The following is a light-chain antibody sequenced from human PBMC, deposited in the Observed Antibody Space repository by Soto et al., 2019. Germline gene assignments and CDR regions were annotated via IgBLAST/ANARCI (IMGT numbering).Light chain of an antibody. CDR1: QSIGTW. CDR3: HQYNTYHT. Sequence: DIQLTQSPSTLSASVGDRVTITCRASQSIGTWLAWYQQKPGKAPNLLIYKASSLESGVPSRFSGSGSGTEFTLTISSLQPDDYATYFCHQYNTYHTFGQRTKLEIK. CDR2: KAS. J-gene: IGKJ2*01. V-gene: IGKV1-5*03.